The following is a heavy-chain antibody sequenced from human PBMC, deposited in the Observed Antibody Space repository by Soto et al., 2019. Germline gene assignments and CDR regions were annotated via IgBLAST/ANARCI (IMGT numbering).Heavy chain of an antibody. V-gene: IGHV3-23*01. Sequence: XESLRLSCAASGFTFSSYAMSGVRQAPGKGLEWVSAISGSGGSTYYADSVKGRFTISRDNSKNTLYLQMNSLRAEDTAVYYCAKNRPPPNFDYWGQGTLVTVSS. CDR3: AKNRPPPNFDY. J-gene: IGHJ4*02. CDR2: ISGSGGST. CDR1: GFTFSSYA.